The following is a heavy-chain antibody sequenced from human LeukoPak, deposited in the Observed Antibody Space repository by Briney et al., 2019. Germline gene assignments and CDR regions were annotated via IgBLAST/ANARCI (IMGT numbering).Heavy chain of an antibody. CDR3: ARCWRSMDV. D-gene: IGHD1-1*01. CDR1: GGSFSGYY. J-gene: IGHJ6*02. Sequence: PSETLSLTCAVYGGSFSGYYWSWIRKPPGKGLDWIGEINNCGSTNYNPSLKSRVTISVDTSKNQFSLKLSSVAAADTAVCYCARCWRSMDVWGQGTTVTVSS. CDR2: INNCGST. V-gene: IGHV4-34*01.